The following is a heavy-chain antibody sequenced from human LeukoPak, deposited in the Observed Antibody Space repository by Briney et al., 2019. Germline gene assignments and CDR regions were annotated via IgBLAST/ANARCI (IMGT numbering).Heavy chain of an antibody. CDR1: GGSFSGYY. Sequence: SETLSLTCAVYGGSFSGYYWSWIRQPPGKGLEWIGEINHSGSTNYNPSLKSRVTISVDTSKHQFSLKLSSVTAADTAVYYCAAGVVVPASRGDWFEPWGQGTLVTVSS. J-gene: IGHJ5*02. CDR2: INHSGST. V-gene: IGHV4-34*01. CDR3: AAGVVVPASRGDWFEP. D-gene: IGHD2-21*02.